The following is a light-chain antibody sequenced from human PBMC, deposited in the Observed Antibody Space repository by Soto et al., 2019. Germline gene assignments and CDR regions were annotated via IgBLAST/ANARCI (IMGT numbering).Light chain of an antibody. CDR3: SSYTGTSTQV. Sequence: QSVLTQPDSVSGSPGQSITISCTGTSSDVGDYDYVSWYQQQPGKAPQLMIYDVSDRPSGVPNRFSGSKSGNTASLTISGLQAEDEADYYCSSYTGTSTQVFGGGTKLTVL. J-gene: IGLJ2*01. V-gene: IGLV2-14*01. CDR2: DVS. CDR1: SSDVGDYDY.